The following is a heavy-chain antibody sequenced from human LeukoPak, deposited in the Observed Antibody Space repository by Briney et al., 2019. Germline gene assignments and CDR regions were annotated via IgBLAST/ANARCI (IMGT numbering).Heavy chain of an antibody. J-gene: IGHJ4*02. V-gene: IGHV4-59*10. Sequence: SETLSLTCAVYGGSVRDNYWSWIRQPAGKGLEWIGRIYTSGSTNYNPSLKSRVTISVDTSKNQFSLKLSSVTAADTAVYYCARHVEYSSSWYYFDYWGQGTLVTVSS. CDR2: IYTSGST. CDR3: ARHVEYSSSWYYFDY. D-gene: IGHD6-13*01. CDR1: GGSVRDNY.